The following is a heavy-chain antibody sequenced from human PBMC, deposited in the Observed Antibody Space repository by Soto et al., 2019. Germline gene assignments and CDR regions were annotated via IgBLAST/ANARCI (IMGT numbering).Heavy chain of an antibody. CDR1: GFTFSTYS. CDR3: ARGLGYCSGGSCYSDY. CDR2: ISSSSSTI. J-gene: IGHJ4*02. V-gene: IGHV3-48*02. Sequence: EVQLVASGGGFVQPGGSLRLSCAASGFTFSTYSMNWVRQAPGKGLEWVSYISSSSSTIYYADSVKGRFTISRDNAKNSLSLQINSLRDEDTAVYYCARGLGYCSGGSCYSDYWGQGTLGTVSS. D-gene: IGHD2-15*01.